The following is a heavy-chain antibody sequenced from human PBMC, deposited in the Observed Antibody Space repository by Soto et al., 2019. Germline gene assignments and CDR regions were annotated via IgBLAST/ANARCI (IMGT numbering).Heavy chain of an antibody. CDR2: ISSSSSYI. CDR3: ARDGQAHITIFGVVEGRNDAFDI. V-gene: IGHV3-21*01. J-gene: IGHJ3*02. CDR1: GFTFSSYS. Sequence: GGSLRLSCAASGFTFSSYSMNWVRQAPGKGLEWVSSISSSSSYIYYADSVKGRFTISRDNAKNSLYLQMNSLRAEDTAVYYCARDGQAHITIFGVVEGRNDAFDIWGQGTMVTVSS. D-gene: IGHD3-3*01.